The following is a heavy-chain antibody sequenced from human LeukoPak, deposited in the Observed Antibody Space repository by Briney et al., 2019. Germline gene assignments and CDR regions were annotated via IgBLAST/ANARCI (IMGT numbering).Heavy chain of an antibody. CDR3: ARRYYGSSSFDY. D-gene: IGHD3-10*01. V-gene: IGHV4-39*01. CDR2: IYYSGST. J-gene: IGHJ4*02. Sequence: SETLSLTCTVSGGSISSSGNYWAWTRQPPGKGLEWIGSIYYSGSTFYNPSLKSRVTISVDTSKNQFSLKLPSVTAADTAVYYCARRYYGSSSFDYWGQGTLVTVSS. CDR1: GGSISSSGNY.